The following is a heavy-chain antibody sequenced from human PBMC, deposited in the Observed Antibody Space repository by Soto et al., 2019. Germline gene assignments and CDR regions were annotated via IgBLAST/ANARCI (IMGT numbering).Heavy chain of an antibody. V-gene: IGHV3-15*01. J-gene: IGHJ4*02. CDR1: GFTFSNAW. D-gene: IGHD6-13*01. Sequence: EVQLVESGGGLVKPGGSLRLSCAASGFTFSNAWMSWVRQAPGKGLEWVGRIKSKTDGGTTDYDAPVKGRFTISRDDSKNTLYLQMNSLKTEDTAVYYCTTGRGGRGIAAEDDYWGQGTLVTVSS. CDR3: TTGRGGRGIAAEDDY. CDR2: IKSKTDGGTT.